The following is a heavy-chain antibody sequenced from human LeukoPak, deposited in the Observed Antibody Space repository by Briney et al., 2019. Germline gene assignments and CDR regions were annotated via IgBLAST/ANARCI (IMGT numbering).Heavy chain of an antibody. V-gene: IGHV3-30*02. CDR3: ARANGPPPYYYDSSGLYYFDY. Sequence: GGSLRLSCAASGFTFSSYGMHWVRQAPGKGLEWVAFIRYDGSNKYYADSVKGRFTISRDNSKNTLYLQMNSLRAEDTAVYYCARANGPPPYYYDSSGLYYFDYWGQGTLVTVSS. CDR1: GFTFSSYG. D-gene: IGHD3-22*01. CDR2: IRYDGSNK. J-gene: IGHJ4*02.